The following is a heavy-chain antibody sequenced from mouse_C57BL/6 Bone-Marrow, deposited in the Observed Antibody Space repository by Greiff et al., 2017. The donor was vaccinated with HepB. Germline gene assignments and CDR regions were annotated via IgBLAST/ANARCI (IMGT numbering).Heavy chain of an antibody. CDR2: IRNKANGYTT. CDR1: GFTFTDYY. V-gene: IGHV7-3*01. Sequence: DVMLVESGGGLVQPGGSLSLSCAASGFTFTDYYMSWVRQPPGKALEWLGFIRNKANGYTTEYSASVKGRFTISRDNSQSILYLQMNALRAEDSATYYCARYNYGSRNWFAYWGQGTLVTVSA. J-gene: IGHJ3*01. CDR3: ARYNYGSRNWFAY. D-gene: IGHD1-1*01.